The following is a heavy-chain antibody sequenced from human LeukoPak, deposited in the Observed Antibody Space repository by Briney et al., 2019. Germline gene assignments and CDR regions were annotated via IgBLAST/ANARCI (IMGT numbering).Heavy chain of an antibody. Sequence: GGSLRLSCAASGFTFSSYAMSWVRQAPGKGLEWVSAISGSGGSTYYADSVKGRFTISRDNSKNTLYLQMNSLRAEDTALYYCAKWGYDYVWGSYRAWGQGTLVTVSS. CDR3: AKWGYDYVWGSYRA. J-gene: IGHJ5*02. D-gene: IGHD3-16*02. CDR2: ISGSGGST. V-gene: IGHV3-23*01. CDR1: GFTFSSYA.